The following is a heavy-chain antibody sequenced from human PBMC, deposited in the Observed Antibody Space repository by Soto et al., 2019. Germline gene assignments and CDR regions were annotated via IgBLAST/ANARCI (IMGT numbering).Heavy chain of an antibody. J-gene: IGHJ4*02. CDR1: GNTFTSYD. V-gene: IGHV1-8*01. CDR2: INPNSGNI. D-gene: IGHD3-10*01. CDR3: ARGRASGSYYLLDY. Sequence: ASVKVSCKASGNTFTSYDINWVRQATGHGLEWMGWINPNSGNIGYAQKFQGRVTLTRDTAIRTAYMEVSRLRSDDTAVYYCARGRASGSYYLLDYWGQGTLVTVSS.